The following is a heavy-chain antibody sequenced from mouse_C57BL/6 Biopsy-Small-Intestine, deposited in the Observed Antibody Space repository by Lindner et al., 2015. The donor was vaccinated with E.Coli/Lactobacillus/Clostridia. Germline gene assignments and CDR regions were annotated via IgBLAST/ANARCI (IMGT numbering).Heavy chain of an antibody. Sequence: VQLQESGPELVKPGASVKISCKASGYAFSNSWMNWVKQRPGKGLEWIGRIYPEDGDTNYNGKFKGKATLTAAKSSNTAYMQLSSLTSEDSAVYFCAGYSNSWYFHVWGAGTTVTVSS. D-gene: IGHD2-5*01. J-gene: IGHJ1*01. CDR1: GYAFSNSW. V-gene: IGHV1-82*01. CDR2: IYPEDGDT. CDR3: AGYSNSWYFHV.